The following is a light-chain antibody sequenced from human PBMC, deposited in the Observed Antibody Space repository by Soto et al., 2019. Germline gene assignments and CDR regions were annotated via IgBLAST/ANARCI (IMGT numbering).Light chain of an antibody. CDR1: SSDVGSYNL. V-gene: IGLV2-23*01. J-gene: IGLJ2*01. Sequence: QSALTQPASVSGSPGQSITISCTGTSSDVGSYNLVSWYQQHPDKAPKLMIYEGSKRPSGVSNRFSGSKSGNTASLTISGLQAEDEADYYCCSYASTSNLIFGGGTKLTV. CDR3: CSYASTSNLI. CDR2: EGS.